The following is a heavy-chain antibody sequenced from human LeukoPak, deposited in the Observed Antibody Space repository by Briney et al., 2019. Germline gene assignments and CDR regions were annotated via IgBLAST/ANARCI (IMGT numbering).Heavy chain of an antibody. CDR3: AREVPAATDWYYFDY. V-gene: IGHV1-69*04. Sequence: SAKVSCKASGGTFSSYAISWVRQAPGQGLEWMGRIIPILGIANYAQKFQGRVTITADKSTSTAYMELSSLRSEDTAVYYCAREVPAATDWYYFDYWGQGTLVTVSS. J-gene: IGHJ4*02. D-gene: IGHD2-2*01. CDR2: IIPILGIA. CDR1: GGTFSSYA.